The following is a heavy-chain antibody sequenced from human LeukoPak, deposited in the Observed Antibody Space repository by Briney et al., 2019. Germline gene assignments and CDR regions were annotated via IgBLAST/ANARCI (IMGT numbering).Heavy chain of an antibody. CDR1: RFSFSDNY. D-gene: IGHD3-10*01. Sequence: GGSLRLSCAAPRFSFSDNYMDWVRQAPGKGLEWVGRIRNKAKTYTTDYAASVRGRFTTSRDDSKNSLYLEMNSLKTEDTAVYYCAREYYSRLDYWGQGTLVTVSS. CDR2: IRNKAKTYTT. V-gene: IGHV3-72*01. J-gene: IGHJ4*02. CDR3: AREYYSRLDY.